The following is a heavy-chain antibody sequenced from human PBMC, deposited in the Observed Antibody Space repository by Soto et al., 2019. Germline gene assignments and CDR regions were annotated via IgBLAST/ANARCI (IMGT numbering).Heavy chain of an antibody. CDR3: ARGGYYDFWSGYPTFGYYYGMDV. V-gene: IGHV1-18*04. J-gene: IGHJ6*02. CDR1: GYTFTSYG. D-gene: IGHD3-3*01. CDR2: ISAYNGNT. Sequence: ASVKVSCKASGYTFTSYGISWVRQAPGQGLEWMGWISAYNGNTNYAQKLQGRVTMTTDTSTSTAYMELRSLRSDDTAVYYCARGGYYDFWSGYPTFGYYYGMDVWGQGTTVTVSS.